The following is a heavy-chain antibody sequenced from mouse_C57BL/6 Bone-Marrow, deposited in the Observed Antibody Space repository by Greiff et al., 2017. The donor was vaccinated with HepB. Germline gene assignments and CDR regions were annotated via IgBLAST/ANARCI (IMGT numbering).Heavy chain of an antibody. CDR1: GFTFSDYY. J-gene: IGHJ1*03. CDR3: ARDQCGSSLWYFDV. Sequence: EVQRVESEGGLVQPGSSMKLSCTASGFTFSDYYMAWVRQVPEKGLEWVANINYDGSSTYYLDSLKSRFIISRDNAKNILYLQMSSLKSEDTATYYCARDQCGSSLWYFDVWGTGTTVTVSS. D-gene: IGHD1-1*01. V-gene: IGHV5-16*01. CDR2: INYDGSST.